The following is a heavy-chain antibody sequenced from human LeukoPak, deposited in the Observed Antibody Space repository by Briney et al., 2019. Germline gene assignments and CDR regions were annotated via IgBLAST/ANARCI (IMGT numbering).Heavy chain of an antibody. CDR1: GGSISSYY. CDR3: ARERGLGYSYQSPPVYYYYGMDV. D-gene: IGHD5-18*01. Sequence: SETLSLTCTVSGGSISSYYWSWIRQPAGKGLEWIGRIYTSGSTNYNPSLKSRVTMSVDTSKNQFSLKLSSVTAADTAVYYCARERGLGYSYQSPPVYYYYGMDVWGQGTTVTVSS. V-gene: IGHV4-4*07. J-gene: IGHJ6*02. CDR2: IYTSGST.